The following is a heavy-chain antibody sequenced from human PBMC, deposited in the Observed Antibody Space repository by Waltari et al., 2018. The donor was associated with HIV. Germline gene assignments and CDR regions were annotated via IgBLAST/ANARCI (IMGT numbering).Heavy chain of an antibody. CDR3: AGDDCEANGPSYFYGMDV. J-gene: IGHJ6*02. V-gene: IGHV1-2*02. Sequence: VPSEAELKKPAAPVSVSCQAFRYTFHGFPIHCVRQAPSQWREWMGWINPNSGGTNYAQKVQGRVTMTRDTSISTAYMELSRLRSDDTAVYYCAGDDCEANGPSYFYGMDVWGQGTTVTVS. CDR1: RYTFHGFP. D-gene: IGHD2-21*02. CDR2: INPNSGGT.